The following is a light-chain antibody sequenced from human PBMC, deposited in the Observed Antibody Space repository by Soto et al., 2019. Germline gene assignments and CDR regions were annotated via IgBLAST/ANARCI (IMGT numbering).Light chain of an antibody. J-gene: IGLJ3*02. CDR3: CSYAGDNRWV. V-gene: IGLV2-23*02. CDR2: GVT. CDR1: SSDVGSYDL. Sequence: QSALTQPASVSGSPGQSITVSCTGTSSDVGSYDLVSWYQQHPGQAPKVMIYGVTKRPSGVSNRFSGNRSGNTASLTISGLQAEDEAEYYCCSYAGDNRWVFGGGTKVTVL.